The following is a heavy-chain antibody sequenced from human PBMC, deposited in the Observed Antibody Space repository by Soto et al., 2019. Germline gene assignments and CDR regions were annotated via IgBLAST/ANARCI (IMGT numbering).Heavy chain of an antibody. V-gene: IGHV4-39*01. CDR2: VYYSGST. D-gene: IGHD3-9*01. CDR1: GGSVSSSSYY. Sequence: QLQLQESGPGLVKPSETLSLTCTVSGGSVSSSSYYWGWVRQPPGKGLEWIGSVYYSGSTYYKPSLESRVTISVDKSKNQLSLKLMSLSAADTAVYYCGSMEGLATISYYFDYWGQGALVTVSS. CDR3: GSMEGLATISYYFDY. J-gene: IGHJ4*02.